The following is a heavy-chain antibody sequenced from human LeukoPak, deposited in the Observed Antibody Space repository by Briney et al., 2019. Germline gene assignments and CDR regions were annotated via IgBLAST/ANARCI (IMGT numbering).Heavy chain of an antibody. J-gene: IGHJ4*02. CDR3: TLYNY. CDR1: GYTFTSNY. V-gene: IGHV1-46*01. D-gene: IGHD1-14*01. Sequence: ASVKVSCKAFGYTFTSNYMHWVRQAPGQGPEWMGVISPSGGSTTYAQKFQGRVTLTRDMSTSTDYLELSSLRSEDMAVYYCTLYNYWGQGTLVTVSS. CDR2: ISPSGGST.